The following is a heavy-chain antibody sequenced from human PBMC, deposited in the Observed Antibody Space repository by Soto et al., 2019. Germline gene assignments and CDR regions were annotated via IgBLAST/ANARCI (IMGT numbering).Heavy chain of an antibody. D-gene: IGHD6-19*01. J-gene: IGHJ6*02. CDR3: ARSRYSSGWYLYYYYGMDV. V-gene: IGHV4-59*01. CDR1: GGSISSYY. CDR2: IYYSGST. Sequence: QVQLQESGPGLVKPSETLSLTCTVSGGSISSYYWSWIRQPPGKGLEWIGYIYYSGSTNYNPSLKSRVTISVDTSKNQFSLKLSSVTAADTAVYYCARSRYSSGWYLYYYYGMDVWGQGTTVTVSS.